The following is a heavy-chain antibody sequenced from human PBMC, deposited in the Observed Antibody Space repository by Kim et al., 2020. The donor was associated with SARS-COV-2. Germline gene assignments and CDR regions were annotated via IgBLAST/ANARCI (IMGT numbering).Heavy chain of an antibody. CDR1: GGSISSSSYY. CDR2: IYYSGST. CDR3: ASQIRFLEWLPHSQYLRDNWFDP. Sequence: SETLSLTCTVSGGSISSSSYYWGWIRQPPGKGLEWIGSIYYSGSTYYNPSLKSRVTISVDTSKNQFSLKLSSVTAADTSVYYCASQIRFLEWLPHSQYLRDNWFDPWGQGTLVTVSS. J-gene: IGHJ5*02. V-gene: IGHV4-39*01. D-gene: IGHD3-3*01.